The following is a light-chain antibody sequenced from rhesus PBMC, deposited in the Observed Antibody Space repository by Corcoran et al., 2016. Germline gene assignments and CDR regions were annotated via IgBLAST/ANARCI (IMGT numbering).Light chain of an antibody. J-gene: IGLJ6*01. CDR3: SSYAGSNTFV. CDR1: SSDIGGYNY. CDR2: EVS. V-gene: IGLV2-32*02. Sequence: QADLTQPRSVSGSPGQSVTISCTGTSSDIGGYNYVSWYQQHPGTAPKLMISEVSKRPSGVSDRFSGSKSGNTASLTISGLQTEDEADYYCSSYAGSNTFVFGSGTKLTVL.